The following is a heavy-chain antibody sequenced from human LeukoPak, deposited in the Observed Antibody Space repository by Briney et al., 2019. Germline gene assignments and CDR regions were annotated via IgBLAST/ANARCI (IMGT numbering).Heavy chain of an antibody. V-gene: IGHV3-23*01. CDR3: ARHDSFIPY. Sequence: PGGSLRLSCAASGFTFNYYAMSWVRQAPGKGLKWVSGISDNEGRAYYTDSVKGRFTISRDNTKNTVYLQMHNLRADDTAVYFCARHDSFIPYWGQGTLVTVSS. D-gene: IGHD5-18*01. J-gene: IGHJ4*02. CDR1: GFTFNYYA. CDR2: ISDNEGRA.